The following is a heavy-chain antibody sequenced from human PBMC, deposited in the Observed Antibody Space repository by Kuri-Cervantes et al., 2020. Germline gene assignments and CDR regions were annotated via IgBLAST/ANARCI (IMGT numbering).Heavy chain of an antibody. V-gene: IGHV3-9*01. CDR1: GFTFDDYA. CDR3: ARVTQPAAVDY. J-gene: IGHJ4*02. Sequence: SLKISCAASGFTFDDYAMHWVRQAPGKGLEWVSGISWNSGSIGYADSVKGRFTISRDNAKNSLYLQMNSLRAEDTALYYCARVTQPAAVDYWGQGTLVTVSS. D-gene: IGHD2-2*01. CDR2: ISWNSGSI.